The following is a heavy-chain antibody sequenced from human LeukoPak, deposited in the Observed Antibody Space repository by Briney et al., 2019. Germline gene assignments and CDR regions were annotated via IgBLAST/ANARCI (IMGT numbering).Heavy chain of an antibody. CDR1: GFTFSSYW. V-gene: IGHV3-7*03. CDR2: IKQDGSEK. Sequence: GGSLRLSCAASGFTFSSYWMSWVRQAPGKGLEWVANIKQDGSEKYYVYSVKGRFTISRDNAKNSLYLQMNSLRAEDTAVYYCARGVTGYCSSTSCRGYYGMDVWGQGTTVTVSS. D-gene: IGHD2-2*03. J-gene: IGHJ6*02. CDR3: ARGVTGYCSSTSCRGYYGMDV.